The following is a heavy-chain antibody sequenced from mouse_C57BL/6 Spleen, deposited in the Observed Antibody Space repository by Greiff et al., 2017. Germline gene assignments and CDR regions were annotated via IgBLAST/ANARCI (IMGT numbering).Heavy chain of an antibody. D-gene: IGHD2-3*01. Sequence: VQLQQSGAELVRPGASVKLSCTASGFNINDDYMHWVQQRPEQGLEWIGWIDPETGDTEYASKFPGKATITADTSSNTACLQLSRLTSGDAAVCYCTTDDGFAFAYWGQGTLVTVSA. CDR2: IDPETGDT. J-gene: IGHJ3*01. V-gene: IGHV14-4*01. CDR3: TTDDGFAFAY. CDR1: GFNINDDY.